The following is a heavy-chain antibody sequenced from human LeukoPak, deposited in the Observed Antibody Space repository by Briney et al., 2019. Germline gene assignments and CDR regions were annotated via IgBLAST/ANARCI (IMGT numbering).Heavy chain of an antibody. J-gene: IGHJ4*02. V-gene: IGHV3-48*02. CDR2: ISSTGSTI. Sequence: GGSLRLSCAASGFSFSGYSMNWVRQAPGKGLEWISYISSTGSTIYYADSVEGRFTISRDNAKNSLHLQMDSLRDDDTALYYCARALVGSHGYWGQGTLVTVSS. D-gene: IGHD2-21*01. CDR1: GFSFSGYS. CDR3: ARALVGSHGY.